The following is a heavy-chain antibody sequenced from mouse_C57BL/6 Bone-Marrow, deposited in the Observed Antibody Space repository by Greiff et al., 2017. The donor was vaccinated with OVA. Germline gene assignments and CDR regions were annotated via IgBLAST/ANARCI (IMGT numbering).Heavy chain of an antibody. V-gene: IGHV1-81*01. Sequence: VQLKQSGAELARPGASVTLSCKASGYTFTSYGISWVKQRTGQGLEWIGEIYPRSGNTYYNEKFKGRATLTADKSSSTAYMELRSLTTEDSAVYFCARGAYYTYFDYWGQGTTLTVSS. D-gene: IGHD2-12*01. J-gene: IGHJ2*01. CDR3: ARGAYYTYFDY. CDR1: GYTFTSYG. CDR2: IYPRSGNT.